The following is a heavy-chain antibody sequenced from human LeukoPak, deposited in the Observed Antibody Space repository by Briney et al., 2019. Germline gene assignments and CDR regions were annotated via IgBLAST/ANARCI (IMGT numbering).Heavy chain of an antibody. Sequence: ASVKVSCKASGYTFTGYYMHCVRQAPGQGLEWMGRINPNSGGTNYAQKFQGRVTMTRDTSISTAYMGLSRLRYDATAVYYCARGPLRYCSGGSCWHPHYYYYGMDVWGQGTTVTVSS. V-gene: IGHV1-2*06. CDR1: GYTFTGYY. CDR2: INPNSGGT. CDR3: ARGPLRYCSGGSCWHPHYYYYGMDV. J-gene: IGHJ6*02. D-gene: IGHD2-15*01.